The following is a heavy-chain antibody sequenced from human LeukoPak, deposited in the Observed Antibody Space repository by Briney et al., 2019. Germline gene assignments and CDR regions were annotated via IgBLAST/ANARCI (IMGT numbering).Heavy chain of an antibody. CDR3: TTGHYYDSSGFYF. CDR1: GFTFSNAW. Sequence: GSLRLSCAASGFTFSNAWMNWVRQAPGKGLEWVGRIKSKTDGGTPDYAAPVKGRFTISRDDSKNTLYLQMNSLKTEDTAVYYCTTGHYYDSSGFYFWGQGTLVTVSS. V-gene: IGHV3-15*07. D-gene: IGHD3-22*01. CDR2: IKSKTDGGTP. J-gene: IGHJ4*02.